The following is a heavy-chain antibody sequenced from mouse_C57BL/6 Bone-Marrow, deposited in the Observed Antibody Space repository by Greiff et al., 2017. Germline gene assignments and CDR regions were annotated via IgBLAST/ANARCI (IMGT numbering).Heavy chain of an antibody. CDR2: ISGGGGNT. J-gene: IGHJ4*01. CDR1: GFTFSSYT. CDR3: ARRFYYGNYDAMDY. V-gene: IGHV5-9*01. Sequence: EVMLVESGGGLVKPGGSLKLSCAASGFTFSSYTMSWVRQTPEKRLEWVATISGGGGNTYYPDSVKGRFTISRDNAKNTLYLQMSSLRSEDTALYYCARRFYYGNYDAMDYWGQGTSVTVSS. D-gene: IGHD2-1*01.